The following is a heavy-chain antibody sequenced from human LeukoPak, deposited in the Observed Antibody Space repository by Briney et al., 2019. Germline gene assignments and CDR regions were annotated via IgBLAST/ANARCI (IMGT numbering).Heavy chain of an antibody. CDR2: IYTSGST. Sequence: NPSETLSLTCTVSGGPISSYYWSWIRQPPGKGLEWIGYIYTSGSTNYNPSLKSRVTISVDTSKNQFSLKLSSVTAADTAVYYCAVSGRYCYYYMDVWGKGTTVTVSS. D-gene: IGHD3-3*02. CDR1: GGPISSYY. CDR3: AVSGRYCYYYMDV. J-gene: IGHJ6*03. V-gene: IGHV4-4*09.